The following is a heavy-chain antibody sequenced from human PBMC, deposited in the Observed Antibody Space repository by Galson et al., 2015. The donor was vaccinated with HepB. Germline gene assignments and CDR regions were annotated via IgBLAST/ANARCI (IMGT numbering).Heavy chain of an antibody. V-gene: IGHV3-30*04. CDR1: GFTFSSYA. D-gene: IGHD6-13*01. Sequence: SLRLSCAASGFTFSSYAMHWVRQAPGKGLEWVTFISYDGSNEYYADSVKGRFTVSRDASKNTLYLQMNSLRAEDTAAYYCARGGGSSSLFFWGQGTLVTVSS. CDR3: ARGGGSSSLFF. J-gene: IGHJ4*02. CDR2: ISYDGSNE.